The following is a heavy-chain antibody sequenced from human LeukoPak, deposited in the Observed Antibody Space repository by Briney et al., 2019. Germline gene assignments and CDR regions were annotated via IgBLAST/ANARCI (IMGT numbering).Heavy chain of an antibody. D-gene: IGHD6-19*01. CDR1: GSTFSGFA. Sequence: PGGSLRLSCAASGSTFSGFAFHWVRQAPGKGLEGVAVISHDGRNIYYADSVRGRFGISRDNSKNTLYLQIYSLKPEDTAVYFCARDRGPTIAVPYYFDYWGQGTLVTVSS. J-gene: IGHJ4*02. CDR3: ARDRGPTIAVPYYFDY. CDR2: ISHDGRNI. V-gene: IGHV3-30*09.